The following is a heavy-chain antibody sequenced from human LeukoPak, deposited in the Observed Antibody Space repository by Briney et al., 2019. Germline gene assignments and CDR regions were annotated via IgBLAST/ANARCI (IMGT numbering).Heavy chain of an antibody. D-gene: IGHD2-15*01. Sequence: GSLRLSCAASGFTFSSYWMNWVRQAPGKGLEWVANIKQDGSAKYYVDSVKGRFTISRDNAKNSLYLQKTSVRAEDTALYYCARGAYCSGGSCYPEGFDYWGEGTLVTVSS. CDR2: IKQDGSAK. J-gene: IGHJ4*02. CDR1: GFTFSSYW. V-gene: IGHV3-7*01. CDR3: ARGAYCSGGSCYPEGFDY.